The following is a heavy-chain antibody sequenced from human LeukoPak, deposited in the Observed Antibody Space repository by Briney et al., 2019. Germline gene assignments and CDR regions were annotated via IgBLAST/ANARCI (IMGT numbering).Heavy chain of an antibody. CDR2: ISNTAGFT. Sequence: GGSLRLSCAASGFTFSTYAMSWVRQVPGEGLEWVSGISNTAGFTYYADSVKGRFTISRDNSKNTLYLRLNSLRAEDTAVYYCAKSNYYCSDSCQPDDAFDVWGQGTMVTVSS. J-gene: IGHJ3*01. D-gene: IGHD2-15*01. CDR1: GFTFSTYA. CDR3: AKSNYYCSDSCQPDDAFDV. V-gene: IGHV3-23*01.